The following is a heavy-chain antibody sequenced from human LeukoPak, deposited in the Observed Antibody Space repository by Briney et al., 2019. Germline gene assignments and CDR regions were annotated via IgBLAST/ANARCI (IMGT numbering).Heavy chain of an antibody. CDR2: INPNSGGT. CDR1: GYTFTGYY. D-gene: IGHD4-17*01. J-gene: IGHJ4*02. V-gene: IGHV1-2*02. Sequence: ASVKASCKASGYTFTGYYMHWVRQAPGQGLEWMGWINPNSGGTNYAQKFQGRVTMTRDTSISTAYMELSRLRSDDTAVYYCARLTSDTYGDYPHYFDYWGQGTLVTVSS. CDR3: ARLTSDTYGDYPHYFDY.